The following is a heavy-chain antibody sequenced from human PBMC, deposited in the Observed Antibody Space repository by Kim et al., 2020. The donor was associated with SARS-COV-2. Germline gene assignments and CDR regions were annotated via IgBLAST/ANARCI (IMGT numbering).Heavy chain of an antibody. CDR3: ARERYQLLRRCHNWFDP. D-gene: IGHD2-2*01. CDR1: GGSFSGYY. J-gene: IGHJ5*02. V-gene: IGHV4-34*01. CDR2: INHSGST. Sequence: SETLSLTCAAYGGSFSGYYWSWIRQPPGKGLEWIGEINHSGSTNYNPSLKSRVTISVDTSKNQFSLKLSSVTAADTAVYYCARERYQLLRRCHNWFDPWG.